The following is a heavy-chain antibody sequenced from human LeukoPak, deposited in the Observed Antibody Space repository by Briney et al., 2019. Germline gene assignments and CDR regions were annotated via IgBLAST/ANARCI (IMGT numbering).Heavy chain of an antibody. J-gene: IGHJ5*02. Sequence: SETLSLTCTVSGASIRNYYWSWIRQCPGKGLEWGVYIYYSGSTNYNPSLESRVAMSVDTSKNQFSLRLSSVTAADTAIYYCARRYSSSWYVGFFDPWGQGTLVTVSS. CDR3: ARRYSSSWYVGFFDP. CDR2: IYYSGST. V-gene: IGHV4-59*08. CDR1: GASIRNYY. D-gene: IGHD6-13*01.